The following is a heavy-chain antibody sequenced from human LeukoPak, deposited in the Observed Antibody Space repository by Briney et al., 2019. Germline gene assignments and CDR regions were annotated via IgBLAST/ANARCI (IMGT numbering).Heavy chain of an antibody. CDR3: ATFGYYYDSSILTALYYFDY. Sequence: SETLSLTCTVSGGSISSGGYSWSWIRQHPGKGLEWIGYIYYSGSTYYNPSLKSRVTTSVDTSKNQFSLKLSSVTAADTAVYYCATFGYYYDSSILTALYYFDYWGQGTLVTVSS. CDR1: GGSISSGGYS. CDR2: IYYSGST. V-gene: IGHV4-31*03. D-gene: IGHD3-22*01. J-gene: IGHJ4*02.